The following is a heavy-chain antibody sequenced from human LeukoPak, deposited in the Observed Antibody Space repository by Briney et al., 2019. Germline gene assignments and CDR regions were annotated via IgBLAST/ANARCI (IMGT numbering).Heavy chain of an antibody. J-gene: IGHJ6*03. D-gene: IGHD6-13*01. CDR2: ISSSSSTI. Sequence: QPGGSLRLSCAASGFTFSSYSMNWVRQAPGKGLEWVSYISSSSSTIYYADSVKGRFTIPRDNAKNSLYLQMNSLRAEDTAVYYCARCSSWHYHYYMDVWGKGTTVTVSS. V-gene: IGHV3-48*04. CDR3: ARCSSWHYHYYMDV. CDR1: GFTFSSYS.